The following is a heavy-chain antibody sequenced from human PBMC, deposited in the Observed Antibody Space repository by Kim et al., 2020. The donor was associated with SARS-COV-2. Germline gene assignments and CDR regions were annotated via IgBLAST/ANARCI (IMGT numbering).Heavy chain of an antibody. J-gene: IGHJ6*02. V-gene: IGHV1-3*01. CDR3: ARDHGNPKDFAAKYSVVVSSGLYGMDV. CDR2: INAGNGNT. Sequence: ASVKVSCKASGYTFTSYAMHWVRQAPGQRLEWMGWINAGNGNTKYSQKFQGRVTITRDTSASTAYMELSSLRSEDTAVYYCARDHGNPKDFAAKYSVVVSSGLYGMDVWGQGTTVTVSS. CDR1: GYTFTSYA. D-gene: IGHD2-21*01.